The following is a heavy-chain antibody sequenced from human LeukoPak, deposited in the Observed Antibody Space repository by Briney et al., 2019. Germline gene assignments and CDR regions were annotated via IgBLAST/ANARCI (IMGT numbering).Heavy chain of an antibody. V-gene: IGHV4-4*07. D-gene: IGHD2-15*01. Sequence: PSETLSLTCTVSGGSISSYYWSWIRQPAGKGLEWIGRIYTSGSTNYNPSLKSRATMSVDTSKNQFSLKLSSVTAADTAVYYCARDLVVVAAYNWFDPWGQGTLVTVSS. CDR3: ARDLVVVAAYNWFDP. J-gene: IGHJ5*02. CDR1: GGSISSYY. CDR2: IYTSGST.